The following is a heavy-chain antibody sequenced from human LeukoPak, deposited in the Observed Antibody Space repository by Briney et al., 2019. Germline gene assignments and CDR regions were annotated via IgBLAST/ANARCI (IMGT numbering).Heavy chain of an antibody. V-gene: IGHV1-69*06. CDR2: IIPIFCTA. CDR3: AREAAAAGTQWFDP. J-gene: IGHJ5*02. CDR1: GGTFSSYA. D-gene: IGHD6-13*01. Sequence: ASVHVSCKASGGTFSSYAIIWVRQAPGQGLEWMGGIIPIFCTANYAQKFQGRVTITADKSTSTAYVELSSLRSEDTAVYYCAREAAAAGTQWFDPWGKGTLVTVSS.